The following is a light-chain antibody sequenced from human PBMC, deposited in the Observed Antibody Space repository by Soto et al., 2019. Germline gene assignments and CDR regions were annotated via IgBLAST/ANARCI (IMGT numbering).Light chain of an antibody. CDR2: GAS. V-gene: IGKV1-6*01. J-gene: IGKJ2*01. CDR1: QGIRND. Sequence: ALQMTQSPSSLSASVGDRVTITCRASQGIRNDLGWYQQKPGKAPKFLIYGASSLQSGVPSRFSGSGSGTDFTLTINSLQPEDFATYYCLQDYNYPYTFGQGTKLEIK. CDR3: LQDYNYPYT.